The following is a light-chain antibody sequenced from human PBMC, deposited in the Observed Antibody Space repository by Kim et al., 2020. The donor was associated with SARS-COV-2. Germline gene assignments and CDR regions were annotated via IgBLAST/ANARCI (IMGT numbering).Light chain of an antibody. Sequence: SSELTQDPAVSVALGQTVRITCQGDSLRSYYATWYQQKPGQAPIVVIYGKNNRPSGIPDRFSGSSSGDKATLTITGTQAGDEADYYCNSRGSNENVLFGG. CDR2: GKN. V-gene: IGLV3-19*01. CDR3: NSRGSNENVL. CDR1: SLRSYY. J-gene: IGLJ3*02.